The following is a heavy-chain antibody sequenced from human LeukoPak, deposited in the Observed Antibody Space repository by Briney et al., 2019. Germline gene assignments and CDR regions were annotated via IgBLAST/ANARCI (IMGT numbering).Heavy chain of an antibody. J-gene: IGHJ4*02. Sequence: GGSLRLSCAASGFTFSSYCMHWVRQAPGKGREGVAFIRYDGSNKYYGDSVKGRFTISRDNYKNTLYLQMNSLRAEDTAVYYCAKDQCSSTSCYGSPGYWGQGTLVTVSS. CDR2: IRYDGSNK. CDR1: GFTFSSYC. V-gene: IGHV3-30*02. D-gene: IGHD2-2*01. CDR3: AKDQCSSTSCYGSPGY.